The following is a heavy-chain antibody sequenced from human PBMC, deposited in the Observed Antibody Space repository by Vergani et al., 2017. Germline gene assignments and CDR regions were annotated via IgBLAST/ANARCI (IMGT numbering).Heavy chain of an antibody. Sequence: QVQLVQSGAEVKKPGSSVKVSCKAFGGTFSSYAISWVRQAPGQGLEWMGGIIPIFGTANYAQKFQGRVTITADESKSTAYMELSSLRSEDTAVYYCARWASAAPGGKGYFDYWGQGTLVTVSS. V-gene: IGHV1-69*01. CDR2: IIPIFGTA. CDR3: ARWASAAPGGKGYFDY. J-gene: IGHJ4*02. D-gene: IGHD2-2*01. CDR1: GGTFSSYA.